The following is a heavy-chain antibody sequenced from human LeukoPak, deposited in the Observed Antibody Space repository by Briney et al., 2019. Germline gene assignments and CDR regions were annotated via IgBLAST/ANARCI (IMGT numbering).Heavy chain of an antibody. CDR1: GFTFSSYS. CDR3: ARDNRRYSSGWPYYFDY. Sequence: GGSLRLSCAASGFTFSSYSMNWVRQAPGKGLEWVSSISSSSSYIYYADSVKGRFTISRDNAKNSLYLQMNSLRAEDTAVYYCARDNRRYSSGWPYYFDYWGQGTLVTVSS. CDR2: ISSSSSYI. J-gene: IGHJ4*02. D-gene: IGHD6-19*01. V-gene: IGHV3-21*01.